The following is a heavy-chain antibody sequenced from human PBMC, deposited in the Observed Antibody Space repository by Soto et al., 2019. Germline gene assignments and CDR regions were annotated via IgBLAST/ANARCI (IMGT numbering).Heavy chain of an antibody. D-gene: IGHD6-25*01. CDR3: ATRSAISGASVHH. J-gene: IGHJ5*02. Sequence: PSETLSLTCTVSGGSIRSYYWTWIRQPPGERLQFIGYISYSERTKYKNSLKSRVTISIDTSKNQFSLKLSSVNTADTAVYYCATRSAISGASVHHWGQGIMVTAS. CDR1: GGSIRSYY. V-gene: IGHV4-59*01. CDR2: ISYSERT.